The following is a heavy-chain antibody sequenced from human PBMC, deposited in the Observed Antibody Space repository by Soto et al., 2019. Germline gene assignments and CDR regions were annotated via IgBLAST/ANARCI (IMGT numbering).Heavy chain of an antibody. V-gene: IGHV1-69*02. J-gene: IGHJ4*02. Sequence: QVQLVQSGAEVKKPGSSVKVSCTASGGTFNFYSISWVRQAPGQGLEWVGRVIPMVGMSEYAQKFQGRVTITADKSTSTAYMNLRSLRSEDTPVYYCATNYGSGGAHFDYRGQGTLVTVSS. D-gene: IGHD3-10*01. CDR3: ATNYGSGGAHFDY. CDR1: GGTFNFYS. CDR2: VIPMVGMS.